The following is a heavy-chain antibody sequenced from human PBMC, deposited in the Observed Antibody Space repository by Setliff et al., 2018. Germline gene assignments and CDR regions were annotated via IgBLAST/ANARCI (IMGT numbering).Heavy chain of an antibody. CDR1: GVSISNYY. Sequence: SETLSLTCNVSGVSISNYYWSWIRQPPGKGLECIGYTQKSGGTNYNPSLKSRVTILVDTSTNQFSLKLRSVTAADTAVYYCARLSWDGLRYHGLDVWGQGTTVTVSS. D-gene: IGHD3-10*01. V-gene: IGHV4-59*01. CDR2: TQKSGGT. J-gene: IGHJ6*02. CDR3: ARLSWDGLRYHGLDV.